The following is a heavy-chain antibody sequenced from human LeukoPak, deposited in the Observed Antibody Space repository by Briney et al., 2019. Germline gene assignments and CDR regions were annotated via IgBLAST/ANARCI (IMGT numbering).Heavy chain of an antibody. V-gene: IGHV3-23*01. CDR2: ISGSGGST. CDR1: GFTFSSYG. Sequence: GGSLRLSCAASGFTFSSYGMHWVRQAPGKGLEWVSAISGSGGSTYYADSVKGRFTISRDNSKNTLYLQMNSLRAEDTAVYYCAKSTYDFWSGYYLYYFDYWGQGTLVTVSS. D-gene: IGHD3-3*01. CDR3: AKSTYDFWSGYYLYYFDY. J-gene: IGHJ4*02.